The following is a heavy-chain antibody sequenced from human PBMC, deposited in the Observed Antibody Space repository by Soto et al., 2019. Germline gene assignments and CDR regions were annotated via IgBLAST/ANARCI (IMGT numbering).Heavy chain of an antibody. CDR3: ARVPTP. V-gene: IGHV4-30-2*01. J-gene: IGHJ5*02. CDR1: GGSIISGGCS. CDR2: IYRSGST. Sequence: TLCLRCAVAGGSIISGGCSGSWMRQPPGKGLEWIGYIYRSGSTYYNPSPKSRVTISVDRSKNQFSLKLNSMSAADTAVYYCARVPTPWGQGTLVTVSS.